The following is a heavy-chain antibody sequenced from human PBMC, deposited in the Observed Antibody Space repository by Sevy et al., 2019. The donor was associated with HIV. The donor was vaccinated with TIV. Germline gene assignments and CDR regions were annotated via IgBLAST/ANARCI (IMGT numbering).Heavy chain of an antibody. CDR1: GFTFDDYA. V-gene: IGHV3-9*01. Sequence: GRSLRLSCAASGFTFDDYAMHWVRQAPGKGLEWVSGISWNSGSIGYADSVKGRFTISRDNAKNSLYLQMNSLRAEDTALYYCAKGYSGSYYEAGDAFDIWGQGTMVTVSS. CDR2: ISWNSGSI. D-gene: IGHD1-26*01. J-gene: IGHJ3*02. CDR3: AKGYSGSYYEAGDAFDI.